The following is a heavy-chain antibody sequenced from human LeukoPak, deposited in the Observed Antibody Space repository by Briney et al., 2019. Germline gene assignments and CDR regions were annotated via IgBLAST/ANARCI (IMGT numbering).Heavy chain of an antibody. J-gene: IGHJ4*02. CDR2: IYHSGST. D-gene: IGHD1-26*01. Sequence: SETLSLTCAVSGYSISSGYYWGWIRQPPGKGLEWIGRIYHSGSTYYNPSLKSRVTISVDTSKNQFSLKLSSVTAADTAVYYCARILVGASDYWGQGTLVTVSS. CDR1: GYSISSGYY. V-gene: IGHV4-38-2*01. CDR3: ARILVGASDY.